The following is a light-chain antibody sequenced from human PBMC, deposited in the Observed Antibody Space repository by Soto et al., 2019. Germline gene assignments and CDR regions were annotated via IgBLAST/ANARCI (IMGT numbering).Light chain of an antibody. CDR1: RRDVGGYNY. CDR2: EVT. J-gene: IGLJ1*01. CDR3: SSYTISNTLPFV. Sequence: QSVLTQPASVSGSPGQSITISCTGTRRDVGGYNYVSWYQQYPGKSPKLLIYEVTHRPSGVSNRFSGSKSGNTASLTISGLXAEDEADYYCSSYTISNTLPFVFGTGT. V-gene: IGLV2-14*01.